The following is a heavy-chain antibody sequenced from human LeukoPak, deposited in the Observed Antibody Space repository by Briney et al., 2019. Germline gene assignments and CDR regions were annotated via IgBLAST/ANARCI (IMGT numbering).Heavy chain of an antibody. Sequence: PETLYLTCAVSGYSISSGYYWGWIRQPPEKGLEWIGSIYHSGSTYYNPSLKSRVTISVDTSKNQLSLKLSSVTAADTAVYYCARGPDSYGYSGYWGQGTLVTVSS. V-gene: IGHV4-38-2*01. D-gene: IGHD5-18*01. CDR2: IYHSGST. CDR3: ARGPDSYGYSGY. J-gene: IGHJ4*02. CDR1: GYSISSGYY.